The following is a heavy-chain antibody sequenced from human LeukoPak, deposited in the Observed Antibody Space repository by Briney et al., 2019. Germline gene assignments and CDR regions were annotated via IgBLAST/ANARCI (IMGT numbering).Heavy chain of an antibody. D-gene: IGHD2-2*02. CDR3: ARAEDQLLYGGWFDP. CDR2: IYTSGST. CDR1: GGSISSYY. V-gene: IGHV4-4*07. J-gene: IGHJ5*02. Sequence: SETLSLTCTVSGGSISSYYWSWIRQPAGKGLERIGRIYTSGSTNYNPSLKSRVTMSVDTSKNQFSLKLSSVTAADTAVYYCARAEDQLLYGGWFDPWGQGTLVTVSS.